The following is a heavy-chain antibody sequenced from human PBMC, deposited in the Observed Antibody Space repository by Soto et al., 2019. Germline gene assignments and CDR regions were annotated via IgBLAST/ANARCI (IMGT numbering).Heavy chain of an antibody. CDR2: VSPGGDVS. V-gene: IGHV3-23*01. CDR1: GFTFSSFV. CDR3: VRRAITATTNWGAFDV. Sequence: LRLSCAPSGFTFSSFVLKWVLQPPWKGLEWVSTVSPGGDVSHYTDSVKGRFTISRDNSRRTLHLQMDSLRAEDAAVYFCVRRAITATTNWGAFDVWGQGTVVTVSS. J-gene: IGHJ3*01. D-gene: IGHD1-20*01.